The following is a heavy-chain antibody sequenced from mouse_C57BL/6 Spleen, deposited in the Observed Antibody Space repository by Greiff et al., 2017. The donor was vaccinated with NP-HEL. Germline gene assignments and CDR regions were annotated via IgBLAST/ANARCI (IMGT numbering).Heavy chain of an antibody. Sequence: VQLQQSGAELAKPGASVKLSCKASGYTFTSYWMHWVKQRPGQGLEWIGYINPSSGYTKYNQKFKDKATLTADKSSSEAYMQLRSLAYEDSAVYYCAREETGRPRYAMDDWGQGTSVTVSS. V-gene: IGHV1-7*01. CDR2: INPSSGYT. J-gene: IGHJ4*01. CDR1: GYTFTSYW. D-gene: IGHD3-3*01. CDR3: AREETGRPRYAMDD.